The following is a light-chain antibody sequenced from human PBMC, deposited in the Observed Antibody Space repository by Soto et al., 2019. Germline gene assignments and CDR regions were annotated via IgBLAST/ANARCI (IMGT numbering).Light chain of an antibody. J-gene: IGLJ2*01. Sequence: QSVLTQPPSVSGAPGQRVTISCTGSSSNIGAGYDVHWYQQLPGTAPKLLIYGNSNRPSGVPDRFSGSKSGTSASLAITGLQPEDDADYYCQSYYSSLSGHVVFGGGTKLTVL. CDR3: QSYYSSLSGHVV. V-gene: IGLV1-40*01. CDR1: SSNIGAGYD. CDR2: GNS.